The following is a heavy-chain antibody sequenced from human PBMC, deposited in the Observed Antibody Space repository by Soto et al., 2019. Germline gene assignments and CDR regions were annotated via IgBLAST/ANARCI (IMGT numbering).Heavy chain of an antibody. D-gene: IGHD2-2*01. J-gene: IGHJ6*02. CDR1: GCTFSSYG. CDR3: ARGPAIRNCISTSCYHYYGMDV. CDR2: IWYDGSNK. Sequence: PGGSLRLSCAASGCTFSSYGMHWVRQAPGKGLEWVAVIWYDGSNKYYADSVKGRFTISRDNSKNTLYLQMNSLRAEDTAVYYCARGPAIRNCISTSCYHYYGMDVWGQGTTVTVSS. V-gene: IGHV3-33*01.